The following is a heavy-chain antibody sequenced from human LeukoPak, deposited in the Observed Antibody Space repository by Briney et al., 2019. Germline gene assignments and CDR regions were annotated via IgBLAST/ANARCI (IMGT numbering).Heavy chain of an antibody. Sequence: GGSLRLSCAASGFTVSAYAMAWVRQAPGKGLEWVSGISWNSGSIDYADSVKGRFTISRDNAKNSLYLQMNSLRVEDTAFYYCAKDNRRHYTSGPNPDSLHWGQGALVTVSS. V-gene: IGHV3-9*01. D-gene: IGHD6-19*01. CDR3: AKDNRRHYTSGPNPDSLH. J-gene: IGHJ4*02. CDR2: ISWNSGSI. CDR1: GFTVSAYA.